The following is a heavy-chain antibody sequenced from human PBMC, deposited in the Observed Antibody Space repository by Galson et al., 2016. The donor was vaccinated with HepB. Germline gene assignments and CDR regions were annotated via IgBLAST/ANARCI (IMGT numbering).Heavy chain of an antibody. CDR3: ARGFPSATIDF. J-gene: IGHJ4*02. CDR2: INTGYGNT. V-gene: IGHV1-3*04. CDR1: GYTLTDYA. Sequence: SVKVSCKASGYTLTDYAMHWVRQAPGQRLEWMGWINTGYGNTKYSRKFQGRVTINWDTSASTVYMDLSSLRSEDTAVYYCARGFPSATIDFWGQRTLVAVSS.